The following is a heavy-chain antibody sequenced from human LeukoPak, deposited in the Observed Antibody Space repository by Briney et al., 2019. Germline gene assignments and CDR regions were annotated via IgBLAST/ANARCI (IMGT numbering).Heavy chain of an antibody. Sequence: PGGSLRLSCAASGFTFSNAWMSWVRQAPGKGLEWVSAISGSGGSTYYADSVKGRFTISRDNSKNTLYLQMNSLRAEDTAVYYCAKDGWELPNDAFDIWGQGTMVTVSS. CDR2: ISGSGGST. CDR1: GFTFSNAW. D-gene: IGHD1-26*01. J-gene: IGHJ3*02. V-gene: IGHV3-23*01. CDR3: AKDGWELPNDAFDI.